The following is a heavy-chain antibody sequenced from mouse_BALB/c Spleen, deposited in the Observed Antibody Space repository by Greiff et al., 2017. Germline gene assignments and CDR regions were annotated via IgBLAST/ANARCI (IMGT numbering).Heavy chain of an antibody. J-gene: IGHJ4*01. V-gene: IGHV5-6-5*01. Sequence: EVMLVESGGGLVKPGGSLKLSCAASGFTFSSYAMSWVRQTPEKRLEWVASISSGGSTYYPDSVKGRFTISRDNARNILYLQMSSLRSEDTAMYYCARYYDGGGYAMDYWGQGTSVTVSS. CDR2: ISSGGST. D-gene: IGHD1-1*01. CDR1: GFTFSSYA. CDR3: ARYYDGGGYAMDY.